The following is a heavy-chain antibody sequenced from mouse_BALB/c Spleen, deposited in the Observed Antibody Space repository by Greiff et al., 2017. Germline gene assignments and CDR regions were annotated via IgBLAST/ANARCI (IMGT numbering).Heavy chain of an antibody. CDR1: GYTFTSYW. J-gene: IGHJ4*01. V-gene: IGHV1-74*01. Sequence: QVQLKQSGAELVRPGASVKLSCKASGYTFTSYWMNWVKQRPEQGLEWIGRIDPYDSETHYNQKFKDKAILTVDKSSSTAYMQLSSLTSEDSAVYYCVSLYGNYDAMDYWGQGTSVTVSS. CDR3: VSLYGNYDAMDY. CDR2: IDPYDSET. D-gene: IGHD2-1*01.